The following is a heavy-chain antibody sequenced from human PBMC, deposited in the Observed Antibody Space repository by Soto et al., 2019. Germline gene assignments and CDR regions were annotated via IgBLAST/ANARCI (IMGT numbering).Heavy chain of an antibody. CDR2: IYYSGRT. Sequence: QVQLQESGPGLVKPSETLSLTCTVSGGSISSYYWSWIRQPPGKGLEWIGYIYYSGRTNYNPSLKSRVSISVDTSKNQFSLKLSSVAAADTAVYYCAREWGYYSDFWGQGTLVIVSS. CDR1: GGSISSYY. J-gene: IGHJ4*02. D-gene: IGHD3-16*01. CDR3: AREWGYYSDF. V-gene: IGHV4-59*01.